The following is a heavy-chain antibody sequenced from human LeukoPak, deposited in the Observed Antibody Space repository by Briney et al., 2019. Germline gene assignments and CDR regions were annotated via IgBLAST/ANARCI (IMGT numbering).Heavy chain of an antibody. V-gene: IGHV4-59*12. CDR1: GDSMSSYF. CDR3: ARGYYDSSGYYSLDAFDI. Sequence: SETLSLTCTVSGDSMSSYFWNWIRQPPGKGLEWIGYVSYSGSTDYNPSPKSRVTISVDTSKNQFSLKLSSVTAADTAVYYCARGYYDSSGYYSLDAFDIWGQGTMVTVSS. CDR2: VSYSGST. J-gene: IGHJ3*02. D-gene: IGHD3-22*01.